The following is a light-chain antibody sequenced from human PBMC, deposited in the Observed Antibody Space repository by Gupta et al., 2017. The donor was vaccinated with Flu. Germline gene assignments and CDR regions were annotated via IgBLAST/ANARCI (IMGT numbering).Light chain of an antibody. J-gene: IGLJ3*02. CDR1: SSDVGGYNY. CDR3: CSYAGSYTWV. Sequence: QSALTQPRSVSGSPGQSVTISCTGTSSDVGGYNYVSWYQQHPGKAPKLMIHDVNKRPSGVPDRFSGSKSGNTASLTISGLRAEDEADYYCCSYAGSYTWVFGGGTKLTVL. CDR2: DVN. V-gene: IGLV2-11*01.